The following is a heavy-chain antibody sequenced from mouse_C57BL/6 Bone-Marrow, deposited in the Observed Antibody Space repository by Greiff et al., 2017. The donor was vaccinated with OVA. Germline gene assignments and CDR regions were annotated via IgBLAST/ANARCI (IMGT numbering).Heavy chain of an antibody. D-gene: IGHD2-3*01. J-gene: IGHJ2*01. CDR3: ARDDGYYKGYYFDY. CDR1: GFTFSSYA. CDR2: ISDGGSYT. Sequence: EVHLVESGGGLVKPGGSLKLSCAASGFTFSSYAMSWVRQTPEKRLEWVATISDGGSYTYYPDNVKGRFTISRDNAKNNLYLQMSHLKSEDTAMYYCARDDGYYKGYYFDYWGQGTTLTVSS. V-gene: IGHV5-4*01.